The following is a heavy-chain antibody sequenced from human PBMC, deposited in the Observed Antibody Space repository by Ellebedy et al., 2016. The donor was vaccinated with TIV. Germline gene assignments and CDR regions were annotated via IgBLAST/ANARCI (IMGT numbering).Heavy chain of an antibody. CDR3: ARDGGSYSDFDY. J-gene: IGHJ4*02. CDR2: INPSGGST. CDR1: GYTFTSYY. D-gene: IGHD1-26*01. V-gene: IGHV1-46*04. Sequence: AASVKVSCKASGYTFTSYYMHWMRQAPGQGLEWMGIINPSGGSTSYAQKLQGRVTMTRDTSTSTVYMELSRLRSDDTAVYYCARDGGSYSDFDYWGQGTLVTVSS.